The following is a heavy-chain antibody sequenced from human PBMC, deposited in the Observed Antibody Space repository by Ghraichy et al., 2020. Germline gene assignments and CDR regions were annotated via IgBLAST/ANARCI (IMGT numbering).Heavy chain of an antibody. CDR3: ARGHPQFDY. Sequence: SETLSLTCAVYGGSFSGYYWSWIRQPPGKGLEWIGEINHSGSTNYNPSLKSRVTISVDTSKNQFSLKLSSVTAADTAVYYCARGHPQFDYWGQGTLVTVSS. V-gene: IGHV4-34*01. J-gene: IGHJ4*02. CDR2: INHSGST. CDR1: GGSFSGYY.